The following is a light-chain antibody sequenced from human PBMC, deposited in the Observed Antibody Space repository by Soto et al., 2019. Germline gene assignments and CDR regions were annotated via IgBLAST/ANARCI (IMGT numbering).Light chain of an antibody. CDR2: AAS. V-gene: IGKV1-39*01. CDR1: QTITSD. CDR3: QQTYSTPGWT. J-gene: IGKJ1*01. Sequence: DIQMTHSPSSLSASVGDRVTITCRASQTITSDLNWYQQRPGKAPKLLIYAASNLQSGVPSRFSGSGSGTAFTFIISSLQPVDSATYYCQQTYSTPGWTFGQGTKVDIK.